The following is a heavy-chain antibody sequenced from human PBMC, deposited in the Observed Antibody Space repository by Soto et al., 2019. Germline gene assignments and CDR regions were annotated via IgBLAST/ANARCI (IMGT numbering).Heavy chain of an antibody. J-gene: IGHJ4*02. Sequence: QVQLQQWGAGLLKPSETLSLTCAVYGGSFGGYYWSWIRQPPGKGLEWIGEISHSGSTSYSPSLKSRLTISVDTPKNQFSLKLSSVTAADTAIYYCARASSGGDFTLDYWGLGTLVTVSS. V-gene: IGHV4-34*01. CDR1: GGSFGGYY. CDR2: ISHSGST. D-gene: IGHD2-21*02. CDR3: ARASSGGDFTLDY.